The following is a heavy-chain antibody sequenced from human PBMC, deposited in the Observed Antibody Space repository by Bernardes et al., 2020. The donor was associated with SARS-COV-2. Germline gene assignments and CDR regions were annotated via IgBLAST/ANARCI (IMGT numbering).Heavy chain of an antibody. Sequence: GGSLRLSCAASGFTSDDYDMSWVRQAPGKGLEWVSVIYSGGSTYYADSVKGRFTISRDNSKNTLYLQMNSLRAEDTAVYYCARGDAMDYYYYGMDVWGQGTTVTVSS. CDR1: GFTSDDYD. CDR3: ARGDAMDYYYYGMDV. CDR2: IYSGGST. V-gene: IGHV3-66*02. J-gene: IGHJ6*02.